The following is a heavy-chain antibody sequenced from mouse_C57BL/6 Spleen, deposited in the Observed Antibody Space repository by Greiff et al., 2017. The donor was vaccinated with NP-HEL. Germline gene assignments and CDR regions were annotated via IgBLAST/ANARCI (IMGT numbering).Heavy chain of an antibody. V-gene: IGHV5-17*01. Sequence: DVMLVESGGGLVKPGGSLKLSCAASGFTFSDYGMHWVRQAPEKGLEWVAYISSGSSTIYYADTVKGRFTISRDNAKNTLFLQMTSLTSEDTAMYYCAGRYGSSSGFAYWGQGTLVTVSA. CDR2: ISSGSSTI. CDR3: AGRYGSSSGFAY. J-gene: IGHJ3*01. CDR1: GFTFSDYG. D-gene: IGHD1-1*01.